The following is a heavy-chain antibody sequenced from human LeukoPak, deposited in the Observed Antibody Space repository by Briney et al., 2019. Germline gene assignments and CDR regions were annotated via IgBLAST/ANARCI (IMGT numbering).Heavy chain of an antibody. CDR3: ARVPGVTRYFDS. V-gene: IGHV3-7*01. Sequence: GGSLRLSCAASGFTFTCCWMSWVRHTPGKGLEWVASIKQSGGEKFYADSVKGRFTISRDNAKNSLYLQLNSLRAEDTAVYYCARVPGVTRYFDSWGQGILVTVSS. J-gene: IGHJ4*02. D-gene: IGHD4-23*01. CDR1: GFTFTCCW. CDR2: IKQSGGEK.